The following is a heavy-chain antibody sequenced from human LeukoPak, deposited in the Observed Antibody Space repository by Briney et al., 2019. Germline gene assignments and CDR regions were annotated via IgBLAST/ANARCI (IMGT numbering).Heavy chain of an antibody. CDR2: ISYSGSYI. CDR1: AFSLNTYN. D-gene: IGHD6-19*01. CDR3: VRDQGVAGFMDV. V-gene: IGHV3-21*04. J-gene: IGHJ6*02. Sequence: PGGSLRLSCVASAFSLNTYNMNWVRQAPGKGLEWVSSISYSGSYIYYADSVKGRFTISRDNAQNSLYLQMNSLRADDTAVYYCVRDQGVAGFMDVWGQGTTVTVSS.